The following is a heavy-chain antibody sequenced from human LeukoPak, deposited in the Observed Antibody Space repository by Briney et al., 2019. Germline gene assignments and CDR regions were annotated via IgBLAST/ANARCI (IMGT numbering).Heavy chain of an antibody. D-gene: IGHD6-19*01. CDR3: LKAVALYNFDY. CDR1: GGSISSSSYY. Sequence: PSETLSLTCTVSGGSISSSSYYWGWIRQPPGKGLEWIGSIYYSGSTYYNPPLKSRVTISVDTSKNQFSLKLSSVTAADTAVYYCLKAVALYNFDYWGQGTLVTVSS. CDR2: IYYSGST. J-gene: IGHJ4*02. V-gene: IGHV4-39*07.